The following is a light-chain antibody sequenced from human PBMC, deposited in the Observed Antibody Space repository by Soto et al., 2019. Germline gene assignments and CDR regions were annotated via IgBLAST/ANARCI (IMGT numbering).Light chain of an antibody. V-gene: IGLV2-14*01. CDR1: SSDVGSYNY. CDR3: SSYTSSSTLLV. Sequence: QSALTQPASVSGSPGQSITISCTGTSSDVGSYNYVSWYQHHPGKAPRLMIYASSNRPSGVSHRFSGSRSGNTASLTISGLQAEDEADYYCSSYTSSSTLLVFGGGTKLTVL. CDR2: ASS. J-gene: IGLJ2*01.